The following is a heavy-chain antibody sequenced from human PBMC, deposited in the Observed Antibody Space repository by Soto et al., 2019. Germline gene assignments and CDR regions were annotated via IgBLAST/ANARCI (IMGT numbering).Heavy chain of an antibody. V-gene: IGHV4-38-2*01. J-gene: IGHJ4*02. CDR3: ATSQKGYNWNYFDH. CDR1: RDSVSSYYY. D-gene: IGHD1-20*01. Sequence: SATLSLTFAFSRDSVSSYYYWGGLRQSPGKGPEWIGSVFYTGFTSYNPSLESRVSVSVDTSKNQFSLKVSGVSAADTAVYYCATSQKGYNWNYFDHWGQGPLVTVSS. CDR2: VFYTGFT.